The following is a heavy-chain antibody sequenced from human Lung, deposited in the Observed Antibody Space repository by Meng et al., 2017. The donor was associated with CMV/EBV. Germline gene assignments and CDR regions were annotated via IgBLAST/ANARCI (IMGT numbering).Heavy chain of an antibody. CDR2: LIPILGEV. CDR3: ARGGAGLEYCSDGSCYWSWIDP. Sequence: SXXVSXKASGGTFSSYNIHWVRQAPGQGLEWMGRLIPILGEVNYAQKFQGRVTITADKSTSTVFMELSSLRLDDTAVYYCARGGAGLEYCSDGSCYWSWIDPWXQGTLVTVSS. V-gene: IGHV1-69*08. J-gene: IGHJ5*02. CDR1: GGTFSSYN. D-gene: IGHD2-15*01.